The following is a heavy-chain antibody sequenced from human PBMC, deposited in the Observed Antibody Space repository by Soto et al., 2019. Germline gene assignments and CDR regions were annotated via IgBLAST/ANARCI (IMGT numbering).Heavy chain of an antibody. CDR2: IYYGGGT. Sequence: SETLSLTCTVSGGSISSYYWSWIRQPPGRGLEWIGYIYYGGGTNYNPSLKSRVTISVDMSQNQFSLNLSSVTAADTAVYYCARDQCLGASCWFDYWGQGTQVTVSS. CDR1: GGSISSYY. D-gene: IGHD2-15*01. V-gene: IGHV4-59*01. J-gene: IGHJ4*02. CDR3: ARDQCLGASCWFDY.